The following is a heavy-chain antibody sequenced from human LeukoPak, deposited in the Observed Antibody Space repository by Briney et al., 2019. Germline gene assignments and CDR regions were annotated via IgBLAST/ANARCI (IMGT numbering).Heavy chain of an antibody. D-gene: IGHD3-9*01. Sequence: GGSLRLSCAASGFTFSSYAMSWVRQAPGKGLEWVSAISGSGGSTYYADSVKGRFTISRDNSKNTLYLQMNSLRAEDTAVYYCAKDSALGRYPPWAGNDYWGQGTLVTVSS. CDR1: GFTFSSYA. J-gene: IGHJ4*02. V-gene: IGHV3-23*01. CDR2: ISGSGGST. CDR3: AKDSALGRYPPWAGNDY.